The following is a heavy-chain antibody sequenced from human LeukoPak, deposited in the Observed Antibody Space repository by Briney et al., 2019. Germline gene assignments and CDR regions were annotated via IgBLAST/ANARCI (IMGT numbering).Heavy chain of an antibody. CDR2: IWYDGGNK. V-gene: IGHV3-33*06. D-gene: IGHD1-26*01. Sequence: GGSLRLSCAASGFTFSSCGMHWVRQAPGKGLEWVAVIWYDGGNKYYADSVKGRFTISRDNSKNTLYLQMNGLRAEDTAVYYCAKDHSSYSGSYFDYWGQGTLVTVSS. CDR3: AKDHSSYSGSYFDY. J-gene: IGHJ4*02. CDR1: GFTFSSCG.